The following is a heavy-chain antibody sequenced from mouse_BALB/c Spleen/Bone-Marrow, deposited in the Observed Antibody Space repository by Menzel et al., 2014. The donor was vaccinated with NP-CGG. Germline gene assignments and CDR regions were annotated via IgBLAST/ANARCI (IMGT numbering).Heavy chain of an antibody. CDR2: IDPANGNT. CDR3: AEITTATYYVMDY. Sequence: DVHLVESGAELVKPGASVKLSCTASGFNIEDTYMHWVKQRPEQGLEWIGRIDPANGNTKYDPKFQGKATITADTSSSTAYLQLSSLTSEDSAVYYCAEITTATYYVMDYWAQGTSATVPS. CDR1: GFNIEDTY. D-gene: IGHD1-2*01. J-gene: IGHJ4*01. V-gene: IGHV14-3*02.